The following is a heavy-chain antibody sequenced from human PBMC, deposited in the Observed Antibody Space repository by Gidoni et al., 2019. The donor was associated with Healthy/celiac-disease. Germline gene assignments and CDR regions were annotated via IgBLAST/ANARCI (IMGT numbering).Heavy chain of an antibody. CDR2: IYSGGST. CDR1: GFTVSSNY. D-gene: IGHD3-9*01. J-gene: IGHJ3*02. CDR3: ARGPIPIYDILTGYDYDAFDI. Sequence: EVQLVESGGGLVQPGGSLRLSCAASGFTVSSNYMSWVRQAPGKGLEWVSGIYSGGSTYYADSVKGRFTISRDNSKNTLYLQMNSLRAEDTAVYYCARGPIPIYDILTGYDYDAFDIWGQGTMVTVSS. V-gene: IGHV3-66*01.